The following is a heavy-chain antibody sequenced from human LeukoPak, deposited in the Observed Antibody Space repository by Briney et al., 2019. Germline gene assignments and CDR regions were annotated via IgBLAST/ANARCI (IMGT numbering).Heavy chain of an antibody. CDR1: GFTFSGSA. CDR3: AKSYDSSGYPDY. J-gene: IGHJ4*02. CDR2: ISWNSGSI. D-gene: IGHD3-22*01. Sequence: PGGSLRLSCAASGFTFSGSAMHWVRQAPGKGLEWVSGISWNSGSIGYADSVKGRFTISRDNAKNSLYLQMNSLRAEDTALYYCAKSYDSSGYPDYWGQGTLVTVSS. V-gene: IGHV3-9*01.